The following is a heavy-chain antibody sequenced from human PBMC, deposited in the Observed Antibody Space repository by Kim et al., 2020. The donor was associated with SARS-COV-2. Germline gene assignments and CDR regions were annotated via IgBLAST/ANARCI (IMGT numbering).Heavy chain of an antibody. D-gene: IGHD3-3*01. J-gene: IGHJ3*02. Sequence: ADSVKGRFTISRDNSKNTLYLQVNSLRAEDTAVYYCAKDRFLEWFDAFDIWGQGTMVTVSS. CDR3: AKDRFLEWFDAFDI. V-gene: IGHV3-23*01.